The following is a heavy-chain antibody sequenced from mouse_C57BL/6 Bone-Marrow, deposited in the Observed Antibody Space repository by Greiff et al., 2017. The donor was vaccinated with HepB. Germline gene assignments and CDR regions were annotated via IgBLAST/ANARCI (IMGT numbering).Heavy chain of an antibody. D-gene: IGHD2-1*01. J-gene: IGHJ1*03. CDR2: IYPGDGDT. V-gene: IGHV1-80*01. Sequence: VQLVESGAELVKPGASVKISCKASGYAFSSYWMNWVKQRPGKGLEWIGQIYPGDGDTNYNGKFKGKATLTADKSSSTAYMQLSSLTSEDSAVYFCARDHYGTGWYFDVWGTGTTVTVSS. CDR1: GYAFSSYW. CDR3: ARDHYGTGWYFDV.